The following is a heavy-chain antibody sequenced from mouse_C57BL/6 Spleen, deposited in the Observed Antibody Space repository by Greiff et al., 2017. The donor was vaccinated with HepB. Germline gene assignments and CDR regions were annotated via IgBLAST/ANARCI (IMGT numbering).Heavy chain of an antibody. V-gene: IGHV5-4*01. CDR3: ARDEGYDYPWFAY. J-gene: IGHJ3*01. Sequence: VMLVESGGGLVKPGGSLKLSCAASGFTFSSYAMSWVRQTPEKRLEWVATISDGGSYTYYPDNVKGRFTISRDNAKNNLYLQMSHLKSEDTAMYYCARDEGYDYPWFAYWGQGTLVTVSA. D-gene: IGHD2-4*01. CDR2: ISDGGSYT. CDR1: GFTFSSYA.